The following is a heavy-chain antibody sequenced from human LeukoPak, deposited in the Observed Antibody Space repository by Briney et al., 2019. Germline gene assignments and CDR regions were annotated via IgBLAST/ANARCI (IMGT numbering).Heavy chain of an antibody. J-gene: IGHJ4*02. CDR1: GGSFSGYY. D-gene: IGHD3-10*01. CDR2: INYNGAT. CDR3: ARGLYSRMNLIRGVTGWDS. V-gene: IGHV4-34*01. Sequence: PSDTLSLTCAVYGGSFSGYYWSWLRQPPGKGLEWIGEINYNGATTYNPSLKSRVSISMATSKNHFNLKQTSVTAADTAVYFCARGLYSRMNLIRGVTGWDSWGQGTLVTVSS.